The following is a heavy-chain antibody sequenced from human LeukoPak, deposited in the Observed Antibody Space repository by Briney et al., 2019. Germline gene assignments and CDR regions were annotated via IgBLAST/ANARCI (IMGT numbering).Heavy chain of an antibody. J-gene: IGHJ4*02. Sequence: PGGSLRLSCAASGFTFSDYWMHWVRQAPGKGLVWVSRINTDGSSTIYTDSVKGRFTISRDNAKNTLYLQMNSLRAEDTAVYYCARDLSHCSGGSCYSAHFDYWGQGTLVTVSS. CDR1: GFTFSDYW. CDR2: INTDGSST. CDR3: ARDLSHCSGGSCYSAHFDY. V-gene: IGHV3-74*01. D-gene: IGHD2-15*01.